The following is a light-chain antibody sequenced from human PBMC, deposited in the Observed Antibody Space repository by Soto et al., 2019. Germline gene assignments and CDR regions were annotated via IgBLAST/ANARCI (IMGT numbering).Light chain of an antibody. Sequence: QSALTQPASVSGSPGQSITISCTGTSSDVGGYNYVSWYQQHPGKAPKLMIYDVSNRPSGISNRFSGYKSGNTASLTISGLQAEDEDDYYCSSYTSSSTLEVFGGGTKVTVL. CDR1: SSDVGGYNY. CDR3: SSYTSSSTLEV. CDR2: DVS. J-gene: IGLJ3*02. V-gene: IGLV2-14*01.